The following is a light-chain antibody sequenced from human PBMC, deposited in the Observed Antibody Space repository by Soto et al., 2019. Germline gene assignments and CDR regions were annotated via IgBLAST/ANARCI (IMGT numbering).Light chain of an antibody. CDR2: DVY. CDR3: SSYAVNNKVV. Sequence: QSALTQPASVSGSPGQSITISCSGTSSDVGGNDYVSWYQQHPGKAPKLMIYDVYKRPSGVPDRFSGSKSGNTASLTVSGLQAEDEADYYCSSYAVNNKVVFGGGTKLTVL. J-gene: IGLJ2*01. V-gene: IGLV2-8*01. CDR1: SSDVGGNDY.